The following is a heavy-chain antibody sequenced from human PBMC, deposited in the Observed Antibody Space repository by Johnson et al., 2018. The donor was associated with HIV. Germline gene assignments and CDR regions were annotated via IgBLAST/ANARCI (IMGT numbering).Heavy chain of an antibody. Sequence: QMQLVESGGGVVQPGGSLRLSCAASGFTFSSYGMHWVRQAPGKGLEWVAFIRYDGSNKYYADSVKGRFTISRDNSKNTLYLQMNSLRAEDTAVYYCARDDIRDGKSFDIWGQGTMVTVSS. J-gene: IGHJ3*02. V-gene: IGHV3-30*02. CDR1: GFTFSSYG. CDR2: IRYDGSNK. CDR3: ARDDIRDGKSFDI.